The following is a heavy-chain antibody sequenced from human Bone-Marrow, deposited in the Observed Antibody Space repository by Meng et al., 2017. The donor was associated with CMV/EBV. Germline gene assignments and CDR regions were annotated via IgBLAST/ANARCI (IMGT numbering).Heavy chain of an antibody. V-gene: IGHV4-39*01. CDR3: ARHPGRRYDNWFDP. D-gene: IGHD1-1*01. Sequence: SEPMSLPCTVAGGSISSSSYYWGWIRQPPGKGLEWIGSIYYSGSTYYNPSLKSRVTISVDTSKNQFSLKLSSVTAANTAVYYCARHPGRRYDNWFDPWGQGTLVTVSS. CDR1: GGSISSSSYY. J-gene: IGHJ5*02. CDR2: IYYSGST.